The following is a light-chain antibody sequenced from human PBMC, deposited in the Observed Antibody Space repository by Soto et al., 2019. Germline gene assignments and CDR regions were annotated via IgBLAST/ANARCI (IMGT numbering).Light chain of an antibody. V-gene: IGKV1-8*01. J-gene: IGKJ5*01. CDR2: AAS. CDR1: QGISSY. Sequence: AIRMTQSPSSLSASTGDRVAITCRASQGISSYLAWYQQKPGKAPKLLIYAASSLQSGVPSRFSGSGSGTDFTLTISSLQPEDFATYYCQQSYSTPFTFGQGTRLGIK. CDR3: QQSYSTPFT.